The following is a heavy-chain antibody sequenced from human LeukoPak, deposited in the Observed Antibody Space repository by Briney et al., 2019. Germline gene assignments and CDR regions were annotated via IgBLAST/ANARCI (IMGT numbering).Heavy chain of an antibody. J-gene: IGHJ4*02. CDR2: IYIGGTI. V-gene: IGHV3-53*01. CDR3: ARDYRSGAPDFLDS. CDR1: GFTVSSNH. Sequence: QTGGSLRLSCAASGFTVSSNHMSWVRQAPGQGLEWVSVIYIGGTIYYADSVKGRFTISRDNSKNTLFLEMNSLRVDDTAVYYCARDYRSGAPDFLDSWGQGTLVTVSS. D-gene: IGHD1-14*01.